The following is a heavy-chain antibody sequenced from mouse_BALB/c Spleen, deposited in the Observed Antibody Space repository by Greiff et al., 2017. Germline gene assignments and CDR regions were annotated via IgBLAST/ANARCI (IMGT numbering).Heavy chain of an antibody. V-gene: IGHV14-3*02. CDR3: ASGDGYLHWYFDV. J-gene: IGHJ1*01. CDR2: IDPANGNT. Sequence: EVQLQESGAELVKPGASVKLSCTASGFNIKDTYMHWVKQRPEQGLEWIGRIDPANGNTKYDPKFQGKATITADTSSNTAYLQLSSLTSEDTAVYYCASGDGYLHWYFDVWGAGTTVTVSS. D-gene: IGHD2-3*01. CDR1: GFNIKDTY.